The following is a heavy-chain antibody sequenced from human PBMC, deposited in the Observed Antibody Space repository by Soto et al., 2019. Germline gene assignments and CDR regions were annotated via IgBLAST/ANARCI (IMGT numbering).Heavy chain of an antibody. V-gene: IGHV3-48*01. D-gene: IGHD3-9*01. CDR3: ARDRERYFDWLEDAFDI. CDR1: GFTFSSYS. J-gene: IGHJ3*02. CDR2: ISSSSSTI. Sequence: GGSLRLSCAASGFTFSSYSMNWVRQAPGKGLEWVSYISSSSSTIYYADSVKGRFTISRDNAKNSLYLQMNSLRAEDTAVYYCARDRERYFDWLEDAFDIWGQGTMVTVSS.